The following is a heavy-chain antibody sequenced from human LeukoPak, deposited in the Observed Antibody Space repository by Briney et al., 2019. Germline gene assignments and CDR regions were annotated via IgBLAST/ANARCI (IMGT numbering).Heavy chain of an antibody. Sequence: ASVKVSCKASGYTFTSYGISWVRQAPGQGLEWMGWISAYNGNTNYAQKLQGRVTMTTDTSTSTAYMELRSLRSDDTDVYYCARLYYDILTGYYFFDYWGQGTLVTVSS. CDR1: GYTFTSYG. CDR2: ISAYNGNT. J-gene: IGHJ4*02. D-gene: IGHD3-9*01. CDR3: ARLYYDILTGYYFFDY. V-gene: IGHV1-18*01.